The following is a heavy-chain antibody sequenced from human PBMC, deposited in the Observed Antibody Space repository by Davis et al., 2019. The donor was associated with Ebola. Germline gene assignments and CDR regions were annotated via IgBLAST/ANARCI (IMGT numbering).Heavy chain of an antibody. V-gene: IGHV4-4*07. D-gene: IGHD3-22*01. J-gene: IGHJ3*02. CDR3: ARDRSYYYEGAFDI. CDR1: GGSISSHY. CDR2: IYTSGST. Sequence: PSETLSLTCTVSGGSISSHYWTWIRQPPGKGLEWIGRIYTSGSTDYNPSLKSRVTMSVDTSKKQLSLKLTSVTAADTAVYYCARDRSYYYEGAFDIWGQGTKVTVSS.